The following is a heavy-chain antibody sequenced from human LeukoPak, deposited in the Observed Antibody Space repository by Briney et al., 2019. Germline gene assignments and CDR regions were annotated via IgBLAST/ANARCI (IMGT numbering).Heavy chain of an antibody. D-gene: IGHD3-16*02. CDR2: IYYSGST. CDR1: GGSISSYY. J-gene: IGHJ3*02. Sequence: SETLSLTCTVSGGSISSYYWSWIRQPPGKGLEWIGYIYYSGSTNYNPSLKSRVTISVDTSKNQSSLKLSSVTAADTAVYYCARERLGELSDAFDIWGQGTMVTVSS. V-gene: IGHV4-59*01. CDR3: ARERLGELSDAFDI.